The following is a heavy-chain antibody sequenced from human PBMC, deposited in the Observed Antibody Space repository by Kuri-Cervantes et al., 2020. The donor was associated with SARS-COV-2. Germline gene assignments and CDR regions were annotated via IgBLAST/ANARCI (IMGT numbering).Heavy chain of an antibody. CDR2: ITHSGST. Sequence: SETLSLTCAVYGGSFSGYYWSWIRQPPGKGLEWIGRITHSGSTNYNPSLRSRVTISIDTSKSQFSLTLSSVATADTAVYFCAGSPVPRDDFDYWGQGSLVTVSS. CDR1: GGSFSGYY. D-gene: IGHD4-17*01. V-gene: IGHV4-34*01. CDR3: AGSPVPRDDFDY. J-gene: IGHJ4*02.